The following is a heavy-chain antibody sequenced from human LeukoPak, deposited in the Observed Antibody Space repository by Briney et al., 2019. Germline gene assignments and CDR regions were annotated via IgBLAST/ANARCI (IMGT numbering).Heavy chain of an antibody. CDR1: GGSFSGYY. Sequence: SETLSLTCAVYGGSFSGYYWSWIRQPPGKGLEWIGEINHSGSTNYNPSLKSRVTISVDTSRNQFSLKLSSVTAADTAVYYCARLGRALSPLDYWGQGTLVTVSS. D-gene: IGHD1-14*01. J-gene: IGHJ4*02. V-gene: IGHV4-34*01. CDR2: INHSGST. CDR3: ARLGRALSPLDY.